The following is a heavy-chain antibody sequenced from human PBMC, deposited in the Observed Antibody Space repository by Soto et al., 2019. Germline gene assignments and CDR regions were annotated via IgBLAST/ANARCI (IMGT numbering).Heavy chain of an antibody. CDR3: VRGEGVVVAATDYYYGMDV. CDR2: IYYSGST. V-gene: IGHV4-59*01. D-gene: IGHD2-15*01. J-gene: IGHJ6*02. Sequence: SETLSLTCTVSGGSISSYYWSWIRQPPGKGLEWIGYIYYSGSTNYNPSLKSRVTISVDTSKNQFSLKLSSVTAADTAVYYCVRGEGVVVAATDYYYGMDVWGQGTTVTVSS. CDR1: GGSISSYY.